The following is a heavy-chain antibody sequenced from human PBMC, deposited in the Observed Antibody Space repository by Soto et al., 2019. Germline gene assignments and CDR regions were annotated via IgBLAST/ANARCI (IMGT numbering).Heavy chain of an antibody. D-gene: IGHD3-10*01. Sequence: SEPLSLTCTVSGGSIRSYYWSWIRQPPGKGLEWIGYIYYSGSTNYNPSLKSRVTISVDTSKNQFSLKLNSMTAADTAVYYCARHNYGSGSTYFDYWGQGTLVTVSS. CDR1: GGSIRSYY. CDR3: ARHNYGSGSTYFDY. J-gene: IGHJ4*02. CDR2: IYYSGST. V-gene: IGHV4-59*08.